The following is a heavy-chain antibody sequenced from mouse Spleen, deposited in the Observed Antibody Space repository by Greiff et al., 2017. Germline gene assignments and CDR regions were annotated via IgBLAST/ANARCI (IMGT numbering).Heavy chain of an antibody. V-gene: IGHV5-6-2*01. D-gene: IGHD4-1*01. CDR1: GFTFSSYA. CDR3: ARHWDEGYWYFDV. CDR2: INSNGGST. J-gene: IGHJ1*01. Sequence: DVKLVESGGGLVKPGGSLKLSCPASGFTFSSYAMSWVRQTPEKRLEWVAAINSNGGSTYYPDTVKDRFTISRDNAKNTLYLQMSSLRSEDTALYYCARHWDEGYWYFDVWGAGTTVTVSS.